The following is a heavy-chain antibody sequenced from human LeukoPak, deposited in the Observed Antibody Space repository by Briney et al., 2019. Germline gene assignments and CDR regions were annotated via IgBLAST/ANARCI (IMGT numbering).Heavy chain of an antibody. CDR3: AKGFYDYVWGSYRYVPFDY. J-gene: IGHJ4*02. CDR2: IIWYSGSI. D-gene: IGHD3-16*02. CDR1: GFTLDDYA. V-gene: IGHV3-9*01. Sequence: PGGSLRLSCAASGFTLDDYAMLGVRPAPGEGLEWVSGIIWYSGSIGYADSVKGRFTISRDNAKNSLYLQMNSLRAEDTALYYCAKGFYDYVWGSYRYVPFDYWGQGTLVTVSS.